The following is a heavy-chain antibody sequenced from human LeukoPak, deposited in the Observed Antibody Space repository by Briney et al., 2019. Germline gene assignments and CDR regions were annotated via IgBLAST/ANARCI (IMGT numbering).Heavy chain of an antibody. CDR3: ATPSSSLNPFDI. Sequence: GASVKVSCKVSGYTLTELSMHWVRQAPGKGLEWMRGFDPEDGETIYAQKFQGRVTMTEDTSTDTAYMELSSLRSEDTAVYYCATPSSSLNPFDIWGQGTMVTVSS. D-gene: IGHD1-26*01. V-gene: IGHV1-24*01. CDR1: GYTLTELS. J-gene: IGHJ3*02. CDR2: FDPEDGET.